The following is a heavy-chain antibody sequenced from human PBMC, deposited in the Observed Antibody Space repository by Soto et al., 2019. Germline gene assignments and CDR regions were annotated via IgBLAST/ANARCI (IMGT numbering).Heavy chain of an antibody. V-gene: IGHV1-46*01. CDR2: INPGGVTT. CDR3: AAEGATVY. CDR1: EYILTTYY. Sequence: ASVQVTCTVSEYILTTYYMHWARQAPGHGPEWMGMINPGGVTTDYAQKFQGRVTMTRDTSTNTVHMELSSLKSEDTAVYYCAAEGATVYWG. J-gene: IGHJ4*01. D-gene: IGHD1-26*01.